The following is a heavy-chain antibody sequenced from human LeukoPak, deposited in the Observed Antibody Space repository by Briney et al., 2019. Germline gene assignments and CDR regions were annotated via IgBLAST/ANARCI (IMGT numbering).Heavy chain of an antibody. CDR2: ILRNSGSI. CDR1: GVTFDDYA. J-gene: IGHJ4*02. D-gene: IGHD6-13*01. V-gene: IGHV3-9*01. CDR3: VKDGGRDTAAAYY. Sequence: GGSLRLSCAASGVTFDDYAMHWVRPAPGEGLGWVSGILRNSGSIGYADSVKGRFTISRDDAKHSLYLQMNSLRAEDTPLYYCVKDGGRDTAAAYYWGQGTLVSVSS.